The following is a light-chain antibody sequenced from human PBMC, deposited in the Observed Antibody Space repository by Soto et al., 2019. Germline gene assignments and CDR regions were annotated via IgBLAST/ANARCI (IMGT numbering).Light chain of an antibody. Sequence: QSALTQPASVSGSPGQSITISCTGTSSDVGSYNLVSWYQQHPGKAPKLMIYEVSKRPSGVSNRFSGSKSGNTASLTISGLQAEDEADYYCCSYAISSTIVVFGWGTELTVL. J-gene: IGLJ2*01. V-gene: IGLV2-23*02. CDR2: EVS. CDR3: CSYAISSTIVV. CDR1: SSDVGSYNL.